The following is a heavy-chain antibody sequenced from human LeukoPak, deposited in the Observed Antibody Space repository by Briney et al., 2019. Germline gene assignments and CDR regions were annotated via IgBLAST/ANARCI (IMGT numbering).Heavy chain of an antibody. J-gene: IGHJ4*02. CDR3: ARRGSGWYWDY. V-gene: IGHV5-51*01. CDR2: IYPGDSDT. D-gene: IGHD6-19*01. Sequence: ASLQISCMGSGYRFTSYSIGCARPLPGKGLECMGIIYPGDSDTIYSPSFQGQVTISADKSISTAYLQWSSLKASDTAMYYCARRGSGWYWDYWGQGTLVPVSS. CDR1: GYRFTSYS.